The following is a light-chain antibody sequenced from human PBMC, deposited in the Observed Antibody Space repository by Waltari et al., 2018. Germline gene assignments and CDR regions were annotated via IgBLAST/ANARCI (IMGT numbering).Light chain of an antibody. CDR1: SNDVGGYNF. CDR2: EVT. V-gene: IGLV2-8*01. CDR3: TSYAGSNKAV. J-gene: IGLJ2*01. Sequence: QSALTQPPSASGSPGQSVTISCTGTSNDVGGYNFVSWYQQHPGKAPKLMIFEVTKRPSGVPDHFAGSKSGNTASLTVSGLQAEDEADYYCTSYAGSNKAVFGGGTKLTVL.